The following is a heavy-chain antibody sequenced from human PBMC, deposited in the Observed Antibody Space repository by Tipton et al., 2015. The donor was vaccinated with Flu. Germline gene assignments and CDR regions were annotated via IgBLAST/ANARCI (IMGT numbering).Heavy chain of an antibody. Sequence: SLRLSCTGSGFTFGNYAVIWFRQAPGKGLEWVSFIRSKVYGGPTEYAASVKGRFTISRDDSKSIAYLQMNSLKTEDTAVYYCARGLPLGYWGQGTLVTVSS. V-gene: IGHV3-49*03. J-gene: IGHJ4*02. CDR3: ARGLPLGY. CDR2: IRSKVYGGPT. CDR1: GFTFGNYA.